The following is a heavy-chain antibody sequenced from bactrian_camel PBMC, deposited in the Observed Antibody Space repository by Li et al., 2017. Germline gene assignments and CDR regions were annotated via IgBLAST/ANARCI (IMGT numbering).Heavy chain of an antibody. Sequence: VQLVESGGGSVQAGGSLRLACVTSGFTFSTTSMAWFRQAPGKEREIVAIIYYDGSTAYAEFAIGRFTISKDNAKNTLFLQMTSLKPEDTAMYYCAAGPQEGDRRFYNYWGQGTQVTV. CDR3: AAGPQEGDRRFYNY. CDR2: IIYYDGST. V-gene: IGHV3S59*01. CDR1: GFTFSTTS. D-gene: IGHD3*01. J-gene: IGHJ4*01.